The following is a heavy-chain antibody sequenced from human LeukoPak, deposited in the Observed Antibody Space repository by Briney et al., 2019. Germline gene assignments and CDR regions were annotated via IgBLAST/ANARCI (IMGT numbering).Heavy chain of an antibody. J-gene: IGHJ4*02. Sequence: ASVKVSCKASGYTFTTYGITWVRQAPGQGLEWMGWITPNNGNINYAQKFQGRFTMTTDTSTTTAYMELRSLRSDDTAVYYCAKDARITMIVVVRGARPYYFDYWGQGTLVTVSS. CDR2: ITPNNGNI. CDR1: GYTFTTYG. CDR3: AKDARITMIVVVRGARPYYFDY. V-gene: IGHV1-18*01. D-gene: IGHD3-22*01.